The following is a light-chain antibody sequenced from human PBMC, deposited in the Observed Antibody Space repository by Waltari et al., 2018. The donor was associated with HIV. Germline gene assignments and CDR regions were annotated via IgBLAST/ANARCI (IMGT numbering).Light chain of an antibody. Sequence: QSALTQPPSASGSPGQSVTISCTGKTSDVGAYNYVSWYQQHPGQAPKLMIYEVFKRPSGVPDRFSGSKSGNTASLTVSGLQAEDEADYYCTSYAGRNTLVFGGGTKLTVL. CDR1: TSDVGAYNY. J-gene: IGLJ2*01. V-gene: IGLV2-8*01. CDR2: EVF. CDR3: TSYAGRNTLV.